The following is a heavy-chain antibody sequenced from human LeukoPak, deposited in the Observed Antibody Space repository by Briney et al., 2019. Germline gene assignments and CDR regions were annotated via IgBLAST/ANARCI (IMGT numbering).Heavy chain of an antibody. V-gene: IGHV1-2*02. CDR1: GYTFTGYY. CDR2: INPNSGGT. D-gene: IGHD1-26*01. J-gene: IGHJ4*02. Sequence: GASVKVSCKASGYTFTGYYMHWVRRAPGQGLEWMGWINPNSGGTNYAQKFQGRVTMTRDTSISTAYMELSRLRSDDTAVYYCARDLMGATDMGAPDYWGQGTLVTVSS. CDR3: ARDLMGATDMGAPDY.